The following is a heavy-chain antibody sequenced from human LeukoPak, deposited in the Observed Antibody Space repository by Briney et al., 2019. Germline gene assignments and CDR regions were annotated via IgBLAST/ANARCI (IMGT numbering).Heavy chain of an antibody. D-gene: IGHD3-10*01. V-gene: IGHV4-4*07. CDR3: ARDSGTTGEVKFDP. J-gene: IGHJ5*02. CDR2: IYTSGTI. CDR1: GGSISSYY. Sequence: PSETLSLTCTVSGGSISSYYWSWIRQPAGTALEWIGRIYTSGTITYNPSLKSRVTMSVDTSKNQFSLKLSSVTAADTAVYCARDSGTTGEVKFDPWGQGTLVTVSS.